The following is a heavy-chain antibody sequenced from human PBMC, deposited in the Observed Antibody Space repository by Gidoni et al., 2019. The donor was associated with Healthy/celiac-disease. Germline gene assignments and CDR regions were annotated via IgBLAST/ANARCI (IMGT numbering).Heavy chain of an antibody. J-gene: IGHJ6*02. CDR1: GFTFSSYE. V-gene: IGHV3-48*03. D-gene: IGHD6-13*01. Sequence: EVQLVESGGGLVQPGGSLRLSCAASGFTFSSYEMNWVRQAPGKGLAWVSYISSSGSTIYYADSVKGRFTISRDNAKNSLYLQMNSLRAEDTAVYYCASVSSSWYYYGMDVWGQGTTVTVSS. CDR3: ASVSSSWYYYGMDV. CDR2: ISSSGSTI.